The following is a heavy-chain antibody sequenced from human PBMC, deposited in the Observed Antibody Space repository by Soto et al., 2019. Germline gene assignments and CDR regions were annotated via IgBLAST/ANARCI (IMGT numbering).Heavy chain of an antibody. J-gene: IGHJ4*02. V-gene: IGHV3-23*01. Sequence: EVQLLESGGGLVQPGGSLRLSCAASGFTFSSYAMSWVRQAPGKGLEWVSAISGSGGSTYYADSVKGRFTISRDNSKNMLYLQMNSLRAEDTAVYYCAKDARSDYVWGSYRPWYFDYWGQGTLVTVSS. CDR1: GFTFSSYA. CDR2: ISGSGGST. CDR3: AKDARSDYVWGSYRPWYFDY. D-gene: IGHD3-16*02.